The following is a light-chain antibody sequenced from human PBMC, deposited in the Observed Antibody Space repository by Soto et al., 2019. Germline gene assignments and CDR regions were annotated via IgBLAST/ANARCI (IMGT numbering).Light chain of an antibody. CDR3: QSYDSSLSGVT. CDR1: SSNIGAGYG. J-gene: IGLJ2*01. V-gene: IGLV1-40*01. Sequence: QSVLTQPPSVSGAPGQRVTISCTGSSSNIGAGYGVHWYIQLPGTAPKLLVYGDSNRPSGVPDRFSGSKSYTSASLAITGLQAEDEADDYCQSYDSSLSGVTFGGGTKLTVL. CDR2: GDS.